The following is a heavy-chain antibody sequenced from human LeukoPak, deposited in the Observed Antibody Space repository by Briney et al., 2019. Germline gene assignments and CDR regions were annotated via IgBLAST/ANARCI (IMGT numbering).Heavy chain of an antibody. V-gene: IGHV4-59*08. CDR2: IYYSGST. CDR1: GGSISSYY. J-gene: IGHJ5*02. Sequence: SETLSLTCTVSGGSISSYYWSWFRQPPGKGLEWIGYIYYSGSTNYNPSLKSRVTISVDTSKNQFSLKLSSVTAADTAVYYCARHPEYSSSWYYDNWFDPWGQGTLVTVSS. CDR3: ARHPEYSSSWYYDNWFDP. D-gene: IGHD6-13*01.